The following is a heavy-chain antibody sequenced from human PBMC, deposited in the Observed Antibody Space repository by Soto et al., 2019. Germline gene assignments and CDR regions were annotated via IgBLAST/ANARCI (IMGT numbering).Heavy chain of an antibody. CDR1: GFTFSSYA. CDR2: ISYDGSKK. D-gene: IGHD3-22*01. Sequence: PGGSLRLSCAASGFTFSSYAMHWVRQPPGKGLEWVAVISYDGSKKYYADSVKGRFTISRDNSKNTLYLQMNSLRADDTAVFYCAREHYYDSSGTLRYWGQGTLVTVSS. J-gene: IGHJ4*02. V-gene: IGHV3-30-3*01. CDR3: AREHYYDSSGTLRY.